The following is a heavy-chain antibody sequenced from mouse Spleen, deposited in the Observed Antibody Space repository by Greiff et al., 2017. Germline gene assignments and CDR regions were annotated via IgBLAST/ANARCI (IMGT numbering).Heavy chain of an antibody. CDR2: IDPETGGT. Sequence: QVQLQQSGAELVRPGASVTLSCKASGYTFTDYEMHWVKQTPVHGLEWIGAIDPETGGTAYNQKFKGKATLTADKSSSTAYMELRSLTSEDSAVYYCTRPFYYGYDRAWFAYWGQGTLVTVSA. CDR1: GYTFTDYE. CDR3: TRPFYYGYDRAWFAY. J-gene: IGHJ3*01. V-gene: IGHV1-15*01. D-gene: IGHD2-2*01.